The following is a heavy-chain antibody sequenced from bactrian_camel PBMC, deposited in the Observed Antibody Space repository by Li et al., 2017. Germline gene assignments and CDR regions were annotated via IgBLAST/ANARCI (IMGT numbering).Heavy chain of an antibody. J-gene: IGHJ6*01. CDR3: AVGRFSGQCGLGADFAH. Sequence: HVQLVESGGGSVQAGGSLKVSCRISGYTYSTCVAWFRQTAGKGREGVAACLPSDGSTYYAVSVKGRFAISQDNAKKMLYLQMNSLKPEDTAMYYCAVGRFSGQCGLGADFAHWGQGTQVTVS. V-gene: IGHV3S1*01. CDR2: CLPSDGST. CDR1: GYTYSTC. D-gene: IGHD5*01.